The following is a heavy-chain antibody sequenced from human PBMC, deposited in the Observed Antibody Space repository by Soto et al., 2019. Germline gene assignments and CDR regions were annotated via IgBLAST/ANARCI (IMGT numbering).Heavy chain of an antibody. D-gene: IGHD3-3*01. J-gene: IGHJ6*02. Sequence: QVLLVESGGGVVQPGKSLRISCAASGFTLSNHAMHWFRQAPGKGLEWVAAISYDADNKFYADSVKGRFSISRDNAKKTVSLQMSSLNNDDTAMYYWARDPYFDFWSGNYSPQYHYGIDVWGQGNSVIVSS. CDR2: ISYDADNK. CDR3: ARDPYFDFWSGNYSPQYHYGIDV. CDR1: GFTLSNHA. V-gene: IGHV3-30-3*01.